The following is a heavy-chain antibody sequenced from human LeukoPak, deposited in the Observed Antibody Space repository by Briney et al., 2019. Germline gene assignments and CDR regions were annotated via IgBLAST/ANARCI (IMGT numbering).Heavy chain of an antibody. CDR3: ARSCTSTNCYLTDAFDI. V-gene: IGHV5-51*01. CDR1: GYSFTTYW. CDR2: IYPGDSDT. Sequence: GESLQISCKGSGYSFTTYWIGWVRQLPGKGLEWMGIIYPGDSDTKYSPSFRGQVTISADKSISTAYLQWSSLKASDTAMYYCARSCTSTNCYLTDAFDIWGQGTMVTVSS. J-gene: IGHJ3*02. D-gene: IGHD2-2*01.